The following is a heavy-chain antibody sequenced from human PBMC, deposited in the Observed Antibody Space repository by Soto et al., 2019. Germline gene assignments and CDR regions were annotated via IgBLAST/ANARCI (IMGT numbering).Heavy chain of an antibody. J-gene: IGHJ5*02. Sequence: SETLSLTCTVSGGSISSGGYYWSWIRQHPGKGLEWIGYIYYSGSTYYNPSLKSRVTISVDTSKNQFSLKLSSVTAADTAVYYCARDWEPSYYDIWGRSDPWGQGTLVTVSS. CDR3: ARDWEPSYYDIWGRSDP. CDR2: IYYSGST. CDR1: GGSISSGGYY. D-gene: IGHD3-9*01. V-gene: IGHV4-31*03.